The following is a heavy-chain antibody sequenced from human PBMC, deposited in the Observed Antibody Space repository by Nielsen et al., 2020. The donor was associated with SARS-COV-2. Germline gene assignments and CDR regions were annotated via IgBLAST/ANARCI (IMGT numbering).Heavy chain of an antibody. J-gene: IGHJ6*02. Sequence: ISCAASGFTFSSYAMHWVRQAPGKGLEWVAVISYDGSNKYYADSVKGRFTISRDNSKNTLYLQMNSLRAEDTAVYYCARDIHCSSTSCYGMDVWGQGTTVTVSS. CDR2: ISYDGSNK. V-gene: IGHV3-30-3*01. D-gene: IGHD2-2*01. CDR1: GFTFSSYA. CDR3: ARDIHCSSTSCYGMDV.